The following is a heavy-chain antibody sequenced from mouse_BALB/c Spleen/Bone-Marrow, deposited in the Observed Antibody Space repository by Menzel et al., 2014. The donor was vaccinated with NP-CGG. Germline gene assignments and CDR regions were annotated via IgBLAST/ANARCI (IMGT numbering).Heavy chain of an antibody. CDR1: GYSITSGYS. D-gene: IGHD2-14*01. CDR3: AREGAYYRYDYAMDY. Sequence: EVKLMESGPDLVKPSQSLSLTCTVTGYSITSGYSWHWIRQFPGNKLEWMGHIHYSGSTNYNPSLKSRISITRDTSKNQFFLQLNSVTTEDTATYYCAREGAYYRYDYAMDYWGQGTSVTVSS. CDR2: IHYSGST. V-gene: IGHV3-1*02. J-gene: IGHJ4*01.